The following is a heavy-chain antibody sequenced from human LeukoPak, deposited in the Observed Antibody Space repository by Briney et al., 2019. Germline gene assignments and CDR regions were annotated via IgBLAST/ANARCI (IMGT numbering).Heavy chain of an antibody. D-gene: IGHD2-2*01. CDR2: ISAYNGDT. Sequence: ASVKVSCMASGYTFTTYGVTWVRQAPRQGLEWMGWISAYNGDTNYAQKFQDRITMTTDTSTNTAYIELRSLRSDDTAVYYCARDHSSSCQLLDYWGQGTLVTVSS. V-gene: IGHV1-18*01. CDR3: ARDHSSSCQLLDY. J-gene: IGHJ4*02. CDR1: GYTFTTYG.